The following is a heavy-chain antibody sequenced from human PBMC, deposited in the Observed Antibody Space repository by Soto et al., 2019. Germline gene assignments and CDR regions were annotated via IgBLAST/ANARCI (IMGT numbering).Heavy chain of an antibody. J-gene: IGHJ2*01. CDR1: GGSFSGYY. V-gene: IGHV4-34*01. D-gene: IGHD4-17*01. Sequence: QVQLQQWGAGLLKPSETLSLTCAVYGGSFSGYYWSWIRQPPGKGLEWIGEINHSGSTNYNPSLKSRGTISVDTSKNQFSLKLSSVTAADTAVYYCARDITVTTRYFDLWGRGTLVTVSS. CDR3: ARDITVTTRYFDL. CDR2: INHSGST.